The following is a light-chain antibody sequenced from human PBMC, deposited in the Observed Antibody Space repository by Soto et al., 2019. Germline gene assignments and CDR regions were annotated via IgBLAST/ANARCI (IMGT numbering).Light chain of an antibody. Sequence: EIVLTQSPGTLSLSAGERATLSCRASQTISSNYLAWYQQKPGQAPRLLIFGASYRATGIPDRFSGSGSGTDFTLTISRLEPEDFAVYYCQQYGRSPPEFTFGPGTKVDNK. CDR2: GAS. CDR3: QQYGRSPPEFT. J-gene: IGKJ3*01. CDR1: QTISSNY. V-gene: IGKV3-20*01.